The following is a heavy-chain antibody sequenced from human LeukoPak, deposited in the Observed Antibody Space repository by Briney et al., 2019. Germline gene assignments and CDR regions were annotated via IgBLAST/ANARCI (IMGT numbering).Heavy chain of an antibody. V-gene: IGHV3-23*01. J-gene: IGHJ5*02. CDR2: ISGSGGST. Sequence: XVRQAPXXXLXWVSAISGSGGSTYYADSVKGRFTISRDNSKNTLYLQMNSLRAEDTAVYYCAKSGYSSGWFDDWFDPWGQGTLVTVSS. CDR3: AKSGYSSGWFDDWFDP. D-gene: IGHD6-19*01.